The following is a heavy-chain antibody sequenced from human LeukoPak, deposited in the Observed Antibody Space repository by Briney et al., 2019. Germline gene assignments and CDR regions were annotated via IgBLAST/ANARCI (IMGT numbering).Heavy chain of an antibody. CDR1: GFTFSDYY. D-gene: IGHD3-10*01. V-gene: IGHV3-11*04. CDR3: ARVTVLLWFGDYNWFDP. Sequence: GGSLRLSCAASGFTFSDYYMSWIRQAPGEGVVGVSYISSSGSTIYYADSVKGRFTISRDNAKNSLYLQMNSLRAEDTAVYYCARVTVLLWFGDYNWFDPWGQGTLVTVSS. CDR2: ISSSGSTI. J-gene: IGHJ5*02.